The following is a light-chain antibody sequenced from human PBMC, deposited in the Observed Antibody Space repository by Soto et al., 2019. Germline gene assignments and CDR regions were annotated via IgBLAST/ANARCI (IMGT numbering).Light chain of an antibody. CDR2: SNN. CDR3: AALDDSLLGVL. CDR1: RSNIASNT. V-gene: IGLV1-44*01. Sequence: QSVLTQPPSASGSPGQGVAISCSGSRSNIASNTVNWYQQLPGKAPKVLIYSNNQRPSGVPGRFSGSKSGTSASLVISGLQSEDEADYYCAALDDSLLGVLFGGGTKLTVL. J-gene: IGLJ3*02.